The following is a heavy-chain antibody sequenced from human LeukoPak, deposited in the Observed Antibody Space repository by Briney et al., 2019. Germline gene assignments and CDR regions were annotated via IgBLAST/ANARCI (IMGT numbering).Heavy chain of an antibody. D-gene: IGHD3-3*01. V-gene: IGHV4-38-2*02. Sequence: SQTLSLTCTVSGYSISSGYYWGWIRQPPGKGLEWIGSIYHSGSTYYNPSLKSRVTISVDTSKNQFSLKLSSVTAADTAVYYRARVVLFFGVVTHWGQGTLVTVSS. CDR1: GYSISSGYY. CDR3: ARVVLFFGVVTH. CDR2: IYHSGST. J-gene: IGHJ4*02.